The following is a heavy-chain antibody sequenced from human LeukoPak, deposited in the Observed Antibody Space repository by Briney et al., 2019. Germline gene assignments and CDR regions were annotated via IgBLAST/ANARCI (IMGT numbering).Heavy chain of an antibody. J-gene: IGHJ6*02. CDR3: ARDMRAAAANRYYYYGMDV. Sequence: GRSLRLSCAASGFTFSTYAMHWVRQAPGKGLEWVANIKQDGSEKYYVDSVKGRFTISRDNAKNSLYLQMNSLRAEDTAVYYCARDMRAAAANRYYYYGMDVWGQGTTVTVSS. D-gene: IGHD6-13*01. CDR2: IKQDGSEK. CDR1: GFTFSTYA. V-gene: IGHV3-7*01.